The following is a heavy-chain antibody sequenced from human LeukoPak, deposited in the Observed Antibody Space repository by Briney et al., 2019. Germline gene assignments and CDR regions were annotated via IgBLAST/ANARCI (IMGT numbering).Heavy chain of an antibody. V-gene: IGHV3-33*01. Sequence: GRSLRLSCAASGFTFSDYGMHWVRQAPGKGLEWVAVIWYDGTNKNYADSVKGRFTISGDNSKNTLYLQMNSLRVEDTAVYYCARVKVDTPSSPIDYWGQGTLATVSS. J-gene: IGHJ4*02. CDR3: ARVKVDTPSSPIDY. D-gene: IGHD5-18*01. CDR2: IWYDGTNK. CDR1: GFTFSDYG.